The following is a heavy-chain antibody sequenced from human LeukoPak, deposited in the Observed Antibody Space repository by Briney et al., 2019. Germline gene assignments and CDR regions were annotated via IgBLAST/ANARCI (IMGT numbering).Heavy chain of an antibody. CDR1: GGSISSYY. V-gene: IGHV4-59*12. CDR2: IYYSGST. J-gene: IGHJ5*02. Sequence: TSETLSLTCTVSGGSISSYYWSWIRQTPGKGLEWIGDIYYSGSTNYNPSLKSRVTISVDTSKNQFSLKLSSVTAADTAVYYCARGRRERFDPWGQGTLVTVSS. CDR3: ARGRRERFDP.